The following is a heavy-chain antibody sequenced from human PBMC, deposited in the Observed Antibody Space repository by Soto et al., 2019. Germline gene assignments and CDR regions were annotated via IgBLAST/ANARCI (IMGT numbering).Heavy chain of an antibody. Sequence: EVQLLESGGGLVQPGGSLRVSCAVSGLTFSSYVMSWVRQAPGKGLEWVSGISGSGGSTYYADSVKGRFTISRDNSKNTLHLQMNSLRAEDTAVYYCAKGESSNWFRFDYWGQGTLVTVSS. V-gene: IGHV3-23*01. J-gene: IGHJ4*02. CDR2: ISGSGGST. CDR3: AKGESSNWFRFDY. D-gene: IGHD6-13*01. CDR1: GLTFSSYV.